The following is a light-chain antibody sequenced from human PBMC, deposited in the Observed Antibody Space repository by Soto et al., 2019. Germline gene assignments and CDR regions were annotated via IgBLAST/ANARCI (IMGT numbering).Light chain of an antibody. CDR3: SSYAGNNIMV. J-gene: IGLJ2*01. Sequence: SALTQPPSASGSPGQSVTISCTGTSSDVGGYYYVSWYQQHPGNAPKLIIYEVSKRPSGVPDRFSGSKSGNTASLTVSGLQAEDGADYYCSSYAGNNIMVFGGGTQLTVL. V-gene: IGLV2-8*01. CDR2: EVS. CDR1: SSDVGGYYY.